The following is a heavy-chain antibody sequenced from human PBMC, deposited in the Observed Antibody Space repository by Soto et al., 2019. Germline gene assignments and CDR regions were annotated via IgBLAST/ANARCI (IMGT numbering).Heavy chain of an antibody. Sequence: XDSLKVSWETSGDRFTNFVISLVLQMPGKGLEWMGRIDPSDSYTNYSPSFQGHVTFSADESINTAYLQWSSLKASDTAMYYCARHRHPDSTFTVVTTMGLDYCDQRTLVPISS. V-gene: IGHV5-10-1*01. CDR1: GDRFTNFV. D-gene: IGHD2-21*02. CDR2: IDPSDSYT. J-gene: IGHJ4*02. CDR3: ARHRHPDSTFTVVTTMGLDY.